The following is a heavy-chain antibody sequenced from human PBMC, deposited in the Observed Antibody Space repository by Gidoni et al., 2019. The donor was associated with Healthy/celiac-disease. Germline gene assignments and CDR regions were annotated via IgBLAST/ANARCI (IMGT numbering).Heavy chain of an antibody. CDR1: CISSSSYY. CDR3: ARHKVVTAAMPYFFDY. D-gene: IGHD2-2*01. Sequence: CISSSSYYWGWLRQPPGKGLEWIVSIYYSGSTESNPSLKSRVTISLDTSKNQFSLKLNSVTAADTAVYYCARHKVVTAAMPYFFDYWGQGTLVTVSS. V-gene: IGHV4-39*01. CDR2: IYYSGST. J-gene: IGHJ4*02.